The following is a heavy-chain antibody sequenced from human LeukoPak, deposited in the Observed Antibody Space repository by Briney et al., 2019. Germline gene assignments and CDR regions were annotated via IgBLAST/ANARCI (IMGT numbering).Heavy chain of an antibody. Sequence: PSETLSLTCAVYGGSFSGYYWSWIRQPPGKGLEWIGEINHSGSTNYNPSLKSRVTISVDTSKNQFSLKLSSVTAADTAVYYCARHLFAFGSGSYYRGHFDYWGQGTLVTVSS. V-gene: IGHV4-34*01. J-gene: IGHJ4*02. D-gene: IGHD3-10*01. CDR1: GGSFSGYY. CDR3: ARHLFAFGSGSYYRGHFDY. CDR2: INHSGST.